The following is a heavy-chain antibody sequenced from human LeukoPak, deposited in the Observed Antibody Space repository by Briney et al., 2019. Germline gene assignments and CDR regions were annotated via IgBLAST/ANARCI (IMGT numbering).Heavy chain of an antibody. J-gene: IGHJ4*02. CDR3: ARVLIAGEYYFDY. CDR2: ISSSSSYI. V-gene: IGHV3-21*01. D-gene: IGHD6-13*01. Sequence: PGGSLRLSRAASGFTFSSYSMNWVRQAPGKGLEWVSSISSSSSYIYYADSVKGRFTISRDNAKNSLYLQMNSLRAEDTAVYYCARVLIAGEYYFDYWGQGTLVTVSS. CDR1: GFTFSSYS.